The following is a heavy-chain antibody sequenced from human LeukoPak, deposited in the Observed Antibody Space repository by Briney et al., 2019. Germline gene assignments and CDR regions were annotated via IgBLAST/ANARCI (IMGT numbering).Heavy chain of an antibody. J-gene: IGHJ3*02. CDR2: IYYSGSA. CDR3: ARDSFACSSTSCYRSYAFDI. D-gene: IGHD2-2*02. CDR1: GGSISSGGYY. V-gene: IGHV4-31*03. Sequence: SETLSLTCTVSGGSISSGGYYWSWIRQHPGKGLEWIGYIYYSGSAYYNPSLKSRVTISVDTSKNQFSLKLSSVTAADTAVYYCARDSFACSSTSCYRSYAFDIWGQGTMVTVSS.